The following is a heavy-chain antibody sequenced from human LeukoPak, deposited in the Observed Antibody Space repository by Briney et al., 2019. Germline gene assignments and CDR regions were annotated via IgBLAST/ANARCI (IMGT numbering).Heavy chain of an antibody. V-gene: IGHV4-39*07. CDR3: ARSGTGLLRYYFDY. CDR1: GGSISSSSYY. D-gene: IGHD3-22*01. Sequence: PSETLSLTCTVSGGSISSSSYYWGWIRQPPGKGLEWIGSIYYSGSTYYNPSLKSRATISVDTSKNQFSLKLSSVTAADAALYYCARSGTGLLRYYFDYWGQGTLITVST. CDR2: IYYSGST. J-gene: IGHJ4*02.